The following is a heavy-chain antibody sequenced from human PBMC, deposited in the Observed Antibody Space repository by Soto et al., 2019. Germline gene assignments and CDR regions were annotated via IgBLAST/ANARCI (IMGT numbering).Heavy chain of an antibody. V-gene: IGHV3-53*01. Sequence: GGSLRLSCAASGFTVSSNYMSWVRQAPGEGLEWVLVIYSGGSTYYADSVKGRFTISRDNSKNTLYLQMNSLRAEDTAVYYCARGYYDSSGYPHGPFDYWGQGTLVTVSS. J-gene: IGHJ4*02. D-gene: IGHD3-22*01. CDR2: IYSGGST. CDR1: GFTVSSNY. CDR3: ARGYYDSSGYPHGPFDY.